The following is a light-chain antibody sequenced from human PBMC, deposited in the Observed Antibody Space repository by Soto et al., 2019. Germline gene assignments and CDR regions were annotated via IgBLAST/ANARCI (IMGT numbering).Light chain of an antibody. V-gene: IGLV3-1*01. Sequence: SYELTQPPSMSVSPGQTVTIACSGDKLGDKYVCWYQQKSGESPILVIYQDTKRPSGIPERFSGSNSVSTATLTISGTQSIEEADYVCQAWDGGTVVFGGGTKYTVL. CDR3: QAWDGGTVV. J-gene: IGLJ2*01. CDR1: KLGDKY. CDR2: QDT.